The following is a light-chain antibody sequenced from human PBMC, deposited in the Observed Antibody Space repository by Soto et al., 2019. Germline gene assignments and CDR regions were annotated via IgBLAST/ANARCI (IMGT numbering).Light chain of an antibody. CDR2: DAS. CDR3: QQRSIWPRT. V-gene: IGKV3-11*01. J-gene: IGKJ1*01. CDR1: ESVTNY. Sequence: EILLTQSPATLSLSPGERATLSCRASESVTNYLAWYQQKPGQAPRLLIYDASNRATGIPARFSGSGSGTDFTLTISSLEPEDFTVYYCQQRSIWPRTLGQGTKVDIK.